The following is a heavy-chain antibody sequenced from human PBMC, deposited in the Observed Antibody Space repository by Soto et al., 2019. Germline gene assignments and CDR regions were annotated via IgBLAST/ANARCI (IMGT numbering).Heavy chain of an antibody. D-gene: IGHD4-17*01. V-gene: IGHV1-24*01. CDR1: GYTLTELS. CDR2: FDPEDGET. CDR3: ARAVSTKTAPIDY. J-gene: IGHJ4*02. Sequence: ASVKVSCKVSGYTLTELSMHWVRQAPGKGLEWMGGFDPEDGETIYAQKFQDRVTMTRDTSTSTVYMELSSLRSEDTAVYYCARAVSTKTAPIDYWGQGTLVTVSS.